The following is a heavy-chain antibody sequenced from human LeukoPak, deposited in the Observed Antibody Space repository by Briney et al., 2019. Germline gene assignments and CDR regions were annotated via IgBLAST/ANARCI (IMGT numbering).Heavy chain of an antibody. D-gene: IGHD3-22*01. Sequence: LSLTCAVYGGSFSGYYWSWVRQAPGKGLEWVAVISYDGSNKYYADSVKGRFTISRDNSKNTLYLQMNSLRAEDTAVYYCAKDSMIVVVITKLGGTWGFDYWGQGTLVTVSS. J-gene: IGHJ4*02. V-gene: IGHV3-30*18. CDR1: GGSFSGYY. CDR3: AKDSMIVVVITKLGGTWGFDY. CDR2: ISYDGSNK.